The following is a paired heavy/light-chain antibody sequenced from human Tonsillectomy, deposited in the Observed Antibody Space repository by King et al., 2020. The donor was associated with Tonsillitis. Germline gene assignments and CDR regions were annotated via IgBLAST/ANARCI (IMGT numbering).Heavy chain of an antibody. Sequence: QVQLVQSGAEVKKPGSSVKVSCKASGGTFSSYAINWVRQAPGQGLEWMGGIIPFFGTPNYAQKFHGRVTITADESTSTAYMELSSLRSEDTAVYYCARGPEMATIYWYFDLWGRGTLVTVSS. J-gene: IGHJ2*01. CDR1: GGTFSSYA. D-gene: IGHD5-12*01. CDR3: ARGPEMATIYWYFDL. V-gene: IGHV1-69*01. CDR2: IIPFFGTP.
Light chain of an antibody. J-gene: IGKJ1*01. CDR1: QSISSW. V-gene: IGKV1-5*03. CDR2: KAS. CDR3: QHYNSYSRT. Sequence: DIQMTQSPSTLSASVGDRVTITCRASQSISSWLAWYQQKPGKAPKLLIYKASSLESGVPSRFSGSGSGTEFTLTISSLQPDDFATYFCQHYNSYSRTFGQGTKVEIK.